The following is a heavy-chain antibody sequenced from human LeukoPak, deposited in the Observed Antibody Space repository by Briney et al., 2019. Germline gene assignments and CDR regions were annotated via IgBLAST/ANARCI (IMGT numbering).Heavy chain of an antibody. Sequence: GGSLRLSCAASGFTFSTYSMNWVRQAPEKGLEWVSYISSSSNTIYYADSVKGRFTISRDNAKNSLYLQMNTLRAEDTAVYYCARDYYGDYVFDFWGQGTPVTVSS. D-gene: IGHD4-17*01. CDR2: ISSSSNTI. J-gene: IGHJ4*02. V-gene: IGHV3-48*01. CDR3: ARDYYGDYVFDF. CDR1: GFTFSTYS.